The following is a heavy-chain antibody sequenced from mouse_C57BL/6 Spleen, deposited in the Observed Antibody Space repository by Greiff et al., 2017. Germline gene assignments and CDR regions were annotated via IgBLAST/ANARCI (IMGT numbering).Heavy chain of an antibody. V-gene: IGHV5-9-1*02. CDR2: ISSGGDYS. Sequence: EVMLVESGEGLVKPGGSLKLSCAASGFTFSSYAMSWVRQTPEKRLEWVAYISSGGDYSYYADNVKGRFTISRDNARNTLYLQMSRLKSEDTAMYDCTRDGIYYGNDFDGRGQGTTLTVAS. CDR1: GFTFSSYA. CDR3: TRDGIYYGNDFDG. D-gene: IGHD2-1*01. J-gene: IGHJ2*01.